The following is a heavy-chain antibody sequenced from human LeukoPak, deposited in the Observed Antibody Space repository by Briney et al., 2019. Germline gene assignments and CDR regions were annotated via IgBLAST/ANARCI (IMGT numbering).Heavy chain of an antibody. V-gene: IGHV4-31*03. CDR1: GGSISSDDYC. CDR2: IYYSGST. CDR3: ARVDY. Sequence: PSETLSLTCSVSGGSISSDDYCWNWIRQHPGKGLEWIGYIYYSGSTYYNPSLKSRVALSVDTSKNQFSLKLSSLTAADTAVYYCARVDYWGQGTLVTVSS. J-gene: IGHJ4*02.